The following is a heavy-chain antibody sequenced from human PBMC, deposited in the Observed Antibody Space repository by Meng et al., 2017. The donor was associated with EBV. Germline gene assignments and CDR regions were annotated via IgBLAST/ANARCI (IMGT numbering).Heavy chain of an antibody. CDR2: FLPTLGAP. J-gene: IGHJ4*02. Sequence: QVQLVQYAAEVKKPGSSGKVSCKTSGGPFRNYAISWVRQAPGQGLEWLGGFLPTLGAPNYAQKFHGRVSITADESTSTHYMDLSSLRSEDTAVYYCASESGRGYTPDYWGQGTLVTVSS. V-gene: IGHV1-69*12. D-gene: IGHD3-10*01. CDR1: GGPFRNYA. CDR3: ASESGRGYTPDY.